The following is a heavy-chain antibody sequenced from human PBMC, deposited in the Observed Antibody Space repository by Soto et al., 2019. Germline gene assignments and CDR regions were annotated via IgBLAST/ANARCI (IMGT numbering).Heavy chain of an antibody. Sequence: PGGSLRLSCAASGFTFSSYSMNWVRQAPGKGLEWVSYISSNSSSICYADSVKGRFAISRDNAKNSLYLQMNSLRVEDTALYYCAKAPGIVEPNWFDPWGQGTLVTVAS. V-gene: IGHV3-48*04. D-gene: IGHD1-26*01. J-gene: IGHJ5*02. CDR1: GFTFSSYS. CDR3: AKAPGIVEPNWFDP. CDR2: ISSNSSSI.